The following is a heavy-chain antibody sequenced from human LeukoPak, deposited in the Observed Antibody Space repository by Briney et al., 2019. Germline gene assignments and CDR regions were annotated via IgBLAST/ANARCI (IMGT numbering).Heavy chain of an antibody. CDR1: GFTFSSYG. D-gene: IGHD3-22*01. Sequence: GGTLRLSCAASGFTFSSYGMSWVRQAPGKGLEWVSAITGSGGTTYYADSVKGRFTISRDNSKNTLYMQMNSLRAGDTAVYYCTSSYYYDSSGYYIFDYWGQGTLVTVSS. V-gene: IGHV3-23*01. J-gene: IGHJ4*02. CDR3: TSSYYYDSSGYYIFDY. CDR2: ITGSGGTT.